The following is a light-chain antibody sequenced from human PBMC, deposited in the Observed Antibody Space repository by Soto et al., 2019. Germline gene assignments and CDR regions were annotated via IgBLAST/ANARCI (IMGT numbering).Light chain of an antibody. V-gene: IGLV1-40*01. Sequence: QSVLTQPHSVSGAPGQRVTISCTGSSSNIGAGYDVHWYQQLPGTAPKLLIYGNSNRPSGVPDRFSGSKSGTSASLAITGLQAEDEADYYCQSYDSSPSWVFGGGTKLTVL. CDR2: GNS. CDR1: SSNIGAGYD. J-gene: IGLJ3*02. CDR3: QSYDSSPSWV.